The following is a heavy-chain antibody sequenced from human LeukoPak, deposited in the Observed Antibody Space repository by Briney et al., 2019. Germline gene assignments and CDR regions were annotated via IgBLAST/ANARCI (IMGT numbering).Heavy chain of an antibody. D-gene: IGHD5-18*01. Sequence: GGSLRLSCAASGFTFSSYSMNWVRQAPGKGLEWVSSISSSSSYIYYADSVKGRFTISRDNAKNSLYLQMNSLRAEDTAAYYCARVSTAMADGMDVWGQGTTVTVSS. CDR1: GFTFSSYS. CDR2: ISSSSSYI. CDR3: ARVSTAMADGMDV. J-gene: IGHJ6*02. V-gene: IGHV3-21*01.